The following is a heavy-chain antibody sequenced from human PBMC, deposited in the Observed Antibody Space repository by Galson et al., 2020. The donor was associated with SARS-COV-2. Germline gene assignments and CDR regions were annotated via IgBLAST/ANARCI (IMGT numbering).Heavy chain of an antibody. J-gene: IGHJ6*02. D-gene: IGHD3-10*01. CDR1: GFTFSSYG. V-gene: IGHV3-30*18. CDR2: ISYDGSNK. Sequence: QLGESLKISCAASGFTFSSYGMHWVRQAPGKGLEWVAVISYDGSNKYYADSVKGRFTISRDNSKNTLYLQMNSLRAEDTAVYYCAKDLGVIIRDYYYYGMDVWGQGTRVTVSS. CDR3: AKDLGVIIRDYYYYGMDV.